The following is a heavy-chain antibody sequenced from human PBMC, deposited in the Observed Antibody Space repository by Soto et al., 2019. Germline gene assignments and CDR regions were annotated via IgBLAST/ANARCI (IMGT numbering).Heavy chain of an antibody. J-gene: IGHJ4*02. CDR1: GVSISSADYS. D-gene: IGHD3-10*01. V-gene: IGHV4-30-2*01. CDR2: IYQSGST. CDR3: ASDYTLRSYRFDY. Sequence: PSETLSLTCAVSGVSISSADYSWSWIRQPPGKGLEWIGYIYQSGSTTYNPSLKSRLTISLDRSKNEFSLKLTSVTAADTAVYYCASDYTLRSYRFDYWGRGTLVTVSS.